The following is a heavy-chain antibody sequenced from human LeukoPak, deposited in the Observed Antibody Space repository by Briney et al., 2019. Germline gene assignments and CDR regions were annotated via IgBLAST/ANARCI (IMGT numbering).Heavy chain of an antibody. J-gene: IGHJ6*02. CDR1: GFTFSSYA. Sequence: SGGSLRLSCAASGFTFSSYAMSWVRQAPGKGLEWVSAISGSGGSTYYADSVKGRFTISRDNSKNTLYLQMNSLRAEDTAVYYCAKSHVERANYYYGMDVWGQGTTVTVSS. V-gene: IGHV3-23*01. CDR3: AKSHVERANYYYGMDV. CDR2: ISGSGGST.